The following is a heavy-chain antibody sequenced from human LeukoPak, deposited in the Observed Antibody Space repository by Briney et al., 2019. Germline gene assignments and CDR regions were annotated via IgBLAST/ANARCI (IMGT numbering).Heavy chain of an antibody. Sequence: ASVKVSCKASGYTFTGYYMHWVRQAPGQGLEWMGWINPNSGGTNYAQKFQGRVTMTRDTSTSTVYMELSSLRSEDTAVYYCARDTRDYGGAFDIWGQGTMVTVSS. J-gene: IGHJ3*02. CDR1: GYTFTGYY. CDR3: ARDTRDYGGAFDI. CDR2: INPNSGGT. V-gene: IGHV1-2*02. D-gene: IGHD4/OR15-4a*01.